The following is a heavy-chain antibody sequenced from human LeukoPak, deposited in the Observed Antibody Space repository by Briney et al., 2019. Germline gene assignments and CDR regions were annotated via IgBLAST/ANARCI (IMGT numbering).Heavy chain of an antibody. V-gene: IGHV4-34*01. CDR1: GWSFSSYY. J-gene: IGHJ5*02. Sequence: SETLSLTCAVYGWSFSSYYLSWIRQPPGKGLEWIGEINHSGSTNYNPSLKSRVTISVDTSKNQFSLKLSSVTAADTAVYYCARVVATIGGLTRFDPWGQGTLVTVSS. CDR3: ARVVATIGGLTRFDP. CDR2: INHSGST. D-gene: IGHD5-12*01.